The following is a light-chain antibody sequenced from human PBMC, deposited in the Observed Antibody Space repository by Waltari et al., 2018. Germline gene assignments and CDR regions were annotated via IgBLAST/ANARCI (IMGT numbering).Light chain of an antibody. CDR2: KVS. V-gene: IGKV2-30*02. CDR3: MQGTHWPLT. J-gene: IGKJ4*01. CDR1: QSLVHSDGNTY. Sequence: DVVLTQSPLSLPVTLGQPASISCKSSQSLVHSDGNTYLAWFHQRPGQSPRRLIYKVSNRESGVPDRFSASGPGTDFTLKISRVEAEDVGVFYCMQGTHWPLTFGGGTTVEIK.